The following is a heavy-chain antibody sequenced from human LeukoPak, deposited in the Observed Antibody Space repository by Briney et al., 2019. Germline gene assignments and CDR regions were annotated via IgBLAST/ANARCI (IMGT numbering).Heavy chain of an antibody. CDR3: VREPYCSGGSCYTSGFDC. D-gene: IGHD2-15*01. Sequence: GGSLRLSCAASGFTFSTHSMNWVRQAPGKGLEWVSSISGSSSDIYYGDSVKGRFTISRDNAKNTLYLQMNSLSADDTAVYYCVREPYCSGGSCYTSGFDCWGQGTLVTVSS. V-gene: IGHV3-21*01. CDR2: ISGSSSDI. CDR1: GFTFSTHS. J-gene: IGHJ4*02.